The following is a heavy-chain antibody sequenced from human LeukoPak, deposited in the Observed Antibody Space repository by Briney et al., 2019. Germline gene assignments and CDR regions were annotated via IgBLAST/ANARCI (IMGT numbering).Heavy chain of an antibody. CDR2: ISSSSSTI. Sequence: GGSLRLSCAASGFTFSSYSMNWVRQAPGKGLEWVSYISSSSSTIYYAGSVKGRFTISRDNAKNSLYLQMNSLRAEDTAVYYCASGPLDYVWGSYPRGFDYWGQGTLVTVSS. CDR3: ASGPLDYVWGSYPRGFDY. CDR1: GFTFSSYS. D-gene: IGHD3-16*02. J-gene: IGHJ4*02. V-gene: IGHV3-48*04.